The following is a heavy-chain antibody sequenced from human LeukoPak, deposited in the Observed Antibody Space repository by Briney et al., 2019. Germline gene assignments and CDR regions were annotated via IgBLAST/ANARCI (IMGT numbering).Heavy chain of an antibody. Sequence: ASVKVSCKASGYTFTGYYIHWVRQAPGQGLEWMGRINPNSGNIKYGQKFQGRVTMTSDTSISTAFMELSSLSSDDSALYYCARQDDYGGNYYFMDVWAKGTTVTVSS. CDR3: ARQDDYGGNYYFMDV. V-gene: IGHV1-2*06. D-gene: IGHD4-23*01. CDR2: INPNSGNI. CDR1: GYTFTGYY. J-gene: IGHJ6*03.